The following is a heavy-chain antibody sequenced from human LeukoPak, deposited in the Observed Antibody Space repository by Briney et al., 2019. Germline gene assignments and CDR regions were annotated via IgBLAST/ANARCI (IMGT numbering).Heavy chain of an antibody. J-gene: IGHJ4*02. Sequence: PGGSLRLSCAASGFTFSSYWMSWVRQAPGKGLEWVANIKQDGSDKYCVDSVNGRFTISRDNAKNSLYLQINSLRAEDTAVYYCARKTVVGSYFDYWGQGTPVTVSS. CDR2: IKQDGSDK. V-gene: IGHV3-7*03. CDR1: GFTFSSYW. CDR3: ARKTVVGSYFDY. D-gene: IGHD4-23*01.